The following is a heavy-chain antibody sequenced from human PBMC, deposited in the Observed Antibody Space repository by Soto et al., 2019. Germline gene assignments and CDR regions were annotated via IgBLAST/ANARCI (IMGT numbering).Heavy chain of an antibody. V-gene: IGHV4-59*01. CDR3: ARVGGLAARTFDY. CDR1: GGSISDFY. CDR2: IYYSGST. J-gene: IGHJ4*02. D-gene: IGHD6-6*01. Sequence: PSETLSLTCTVSGGSISDFYWSWIRQPPGKRLEWIGYIYYSGSTNYNPSLKSRVTISVDTSKNQFSLNLRSMSPADTAVYYCARVGGLAARTFDYWGPGTLVTVSS.